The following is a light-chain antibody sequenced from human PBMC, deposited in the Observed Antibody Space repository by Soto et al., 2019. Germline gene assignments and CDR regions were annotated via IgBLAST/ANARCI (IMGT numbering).Light chain of an antibody. V-gene: IGKV3-15*01. CDR1: QSVSTN. CDR2: GAS. CDR3: QQYNEWPIT. J-gene: IGKJ4*01. Sequence: ETVMTQSPATLSVSPGERATLSCSTSQSVSTNLAWYQQKPGQVPRLLIYGASTRASDIPARFSGSGSGTEFTLTISSLQSEDFAVYYCQQYNEWPITFGGGTKVEIE.